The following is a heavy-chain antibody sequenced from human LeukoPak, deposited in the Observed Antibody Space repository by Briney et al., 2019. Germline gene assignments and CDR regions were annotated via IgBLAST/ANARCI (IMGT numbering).Heavy chain of an antibody. D-gene: IGHD6-13*01. CDR2: ISYDGSNK. J-gene: IGHJ3*02. CDR1: GFTFSSYG. V-gene: IGHV3-30*18. Sequence: GGSLRLSCAASGFTFSSYGMHWVRQAPGKGLEWVAVISYDGSNKYYADSVKGRFTISRDNSKNTLYLQMNSLRAEDTAVYYCAKAFGLSSWYDRGDAFDIWGQGTMVTVSS. CDR3: AKAFGLSSWYDRGDAFDI.